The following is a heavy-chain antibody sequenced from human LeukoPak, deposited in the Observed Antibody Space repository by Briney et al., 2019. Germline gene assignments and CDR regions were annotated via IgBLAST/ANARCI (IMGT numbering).Heavy chain of an antibody. CDR1: GFTFSSYE. Sequence: PGGSLRLSCAASGFTFSSYEMNWVRQAPGKGLEWVSYISSGGSTIYYADSVKGRFTISRDNAKNSLYLQMNSLRAEDTAVYYCASPNNYYDIPRAFDYWGQGTLVTVSS. D-gene: IGHD3-22*01. CDR3: ASPNNYYDIPRAFDY. J-gene: IGHJ4*02. V-gene: IGHV3-48*03. CDR2: ISSGGSTI.